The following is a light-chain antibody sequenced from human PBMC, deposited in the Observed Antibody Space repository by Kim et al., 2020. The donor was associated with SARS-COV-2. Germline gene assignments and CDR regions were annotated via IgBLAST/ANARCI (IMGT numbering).Light chain of an antibody. CDR3: QQYGSSPPVT. CDR1: QSVSSSY. Sequence: SPGERANLSCRASQSVSSSYLAWYQQKPGQAPRLLIYGASSRATGIPDRFSGSGSGTDFTLTISRLEPEDFAVYYCQQYGSSPPVTFGQGTKLEI. J-gene: IGKJ2*01. V-gene: IGKV3-20*01. CDR2: GAS.